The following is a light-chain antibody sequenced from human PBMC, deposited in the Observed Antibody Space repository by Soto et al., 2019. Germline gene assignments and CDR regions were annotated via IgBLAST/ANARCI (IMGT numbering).Light chain of an antibody. CDR2: GAS. J-gene: IGKJ3*01. CDR3: QEYGNSPFT. V-gene: IGKV3-20*01. CDR1: QSISSSY. Sequence: EIVLTQSPGTLSLSPGERATLSCRASQSISSSYLAWYQQKPGQAPRLLIFGASSRATDIPDRFSGSGSETGFTLTISRLEPGDFAVYYCQEYGNSPFTFGPGNKVDIK.